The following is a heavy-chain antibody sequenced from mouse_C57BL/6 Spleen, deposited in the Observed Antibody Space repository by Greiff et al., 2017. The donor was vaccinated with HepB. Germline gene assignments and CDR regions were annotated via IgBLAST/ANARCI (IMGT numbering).Heavy chain of an antibody. CDR1: GYTFTDYY. CDR2: INPNNGGT. J-gene: IGHJ1*03. CDR3: ARRPLITTVVGWYFDV. D-gene: IGHD1-1*01. V-gene: IGHV1-26*01. Sequence: EVQLQQSGPELVKPGASVKISCKASGYTFTDYYMNWVKQSHGKSLEWIGDINPNNGGTSYNQKFKGKATLTVDKSSSTAYMELRSLTSEDSAVYYCARRPLITTVVGWYFDVWGTGTTVTVSS.